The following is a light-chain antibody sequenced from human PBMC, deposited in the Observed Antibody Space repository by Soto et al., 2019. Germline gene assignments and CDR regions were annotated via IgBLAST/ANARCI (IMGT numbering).Light chain of an antibody. Sequence: QSVLTQPPSASGAPGQRVTISCSGSSSNIGSNTVNWYQQLLGTAPKLLIYSNNQRPSGVPDRFSGSKSVTSASLAISGLQSEDEADYYCEAWDDSLNGRVFGTGTKVTVL. V-gene: IGLV1-44*01. CDR2: SNN. CDR1: SSNIGSNT. J-gene: IGLJ1*01. CDR3: EAWDDSLNGRV.